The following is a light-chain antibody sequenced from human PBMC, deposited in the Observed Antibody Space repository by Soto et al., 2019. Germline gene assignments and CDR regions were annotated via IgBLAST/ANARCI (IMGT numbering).Light chain of an antibody. CDR1: QSIDSNY. V-gene: IGKV3D-7*01. J-gene: IGKJ5*01. CDR2: GAS. Sequence: IVVTQSPGTLSLSPGERATLSCRASQSIDSNYLSWSQQKPGQAPRLIISGASTRATGTPASFSGSGSGTDCTLTISSLQPADFAVEYCQQDYNLPFTFGQGTRLEIK. CDR3: QQDYNLPFT.